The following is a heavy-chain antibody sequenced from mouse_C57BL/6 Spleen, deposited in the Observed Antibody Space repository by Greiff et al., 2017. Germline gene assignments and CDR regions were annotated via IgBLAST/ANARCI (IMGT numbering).Heavy chain of an antibody. V-gene: IGHV1-64*01. J-gene: IGHJ4*01. CDR1: GYTFTSYW. CDR3: ARGGWLLYAMDD. Sequence: QVQLQQPGAELVKPGASVKLSCKASGYTFTSYWMHWVKQRPGQGLEWIGMIHPNSGSTNYNEKFKSKATLTVDKSSSTAYMQLSSLTSEDSAVYYCARGGWLLYAMDDWGQGTSVTVSS. D-gene: IGHD2-3*01. CDR2: IHPNSGST.